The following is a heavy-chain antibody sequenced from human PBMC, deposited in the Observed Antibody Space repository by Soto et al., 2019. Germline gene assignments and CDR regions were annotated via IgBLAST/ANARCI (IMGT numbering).Heavy chain of an antibody. CDR3: AKVGSGWSCFDY. J-gene: IGHJ4*02. Sequence: GGSLRIACAASGFTFSNYPMSWVRQAPGKGLEWVSGMSGSGASTYYADSVKGRFTISRDNSKNTLYLQMNSLRGEDTAIYYRAKVGSGWSCFDYWGQGTLVTVSS. CDR1: GFTFSNYP. CDR2: MSGSGAST. D-gene: IGHD6-19*01. V-gene: IGHV3-23*01.